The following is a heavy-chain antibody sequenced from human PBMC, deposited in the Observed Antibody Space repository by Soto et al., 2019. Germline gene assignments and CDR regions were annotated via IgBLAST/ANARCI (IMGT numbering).Heavy chain of an antibody. J-gene: IGHJ4*02. V-gene: IGHV4-39*01. Sequence: SETLFLTCTVSGGSIASSLYYWGWVRQSPGKGLEWIESIYYSGSTHYNPSLKSRVTVSVDTSKNQFSLKLTSVTAADTAVYFCVSHRNYIVVSGSFFDYWSQGTLVTVSS. CDR3: VSHRNYIVVSGSFFDY. D-gene: IGHD6-19*01. CDR1: GGSIASSLYY. CDR2: IYYSGST.